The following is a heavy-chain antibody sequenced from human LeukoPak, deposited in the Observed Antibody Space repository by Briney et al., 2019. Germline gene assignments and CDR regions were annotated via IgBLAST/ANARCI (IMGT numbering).Heavy chain of an antibody. D-gene: IGHD3-10*01. CDR1: GFTFSSYG. CDR3: AKAAYYYGSGSYLDY. Sequence: GGSLRLSCAASGFTFSSYGMHWVRQAPGKGLEWVAVISYDGSNKYYADSVKGRFTISRDNSENTLYLQMNSLRAEDTAVYYCAKAAYYYGSGSYLDYWGQGTLVTVSS. V-gene: IGHV3-30*18. J-gene: IGHJ4*02. CDR2: ISYDGSNK.